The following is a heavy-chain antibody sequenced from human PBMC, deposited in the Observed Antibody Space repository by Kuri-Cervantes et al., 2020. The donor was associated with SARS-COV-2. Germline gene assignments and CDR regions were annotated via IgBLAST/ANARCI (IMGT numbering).Heavy chain of an antibody. D-gene: IGHD1-26*01. Sequence: SVKVSCKASGGTFSSYAISWVRQAPGQGLEWMGRIIPILGTANYAQKFQGRVTITAGKSTSTAYMELSSLRSEDTAVYYCASSGSYSPFDYWGQGTLVTVSS. CDR1: GGTFSSYA. CDR3: ASSGSYSPFDY. V-gene: IGHV1-69*04. J-gene: IGHJ4*02. CDR2: IIPILGTA.